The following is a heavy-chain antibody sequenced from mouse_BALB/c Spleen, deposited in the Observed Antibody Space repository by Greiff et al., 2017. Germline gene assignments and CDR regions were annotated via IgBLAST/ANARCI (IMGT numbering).Heavy chain of an antibody. CDR2: ISYSGST. J-gene: IGHJ4*01. Sequence: EVKLQESGPGLVKPSQSLSLTCTVTGYSITSDYAWNWIRQFPGNKLEWMGYISYSGSTSYNPSLKSRISITRDTSKNQFFLQLNSVTTEDTATYYCARGFPITTVSMDYWGQGTSVTVSS. CDR3: ARGFPITTVSMDY. V-gene: IGHV3-2*02. CDR1: GYSITSDYA. D-gene: IGHD1-1*01.